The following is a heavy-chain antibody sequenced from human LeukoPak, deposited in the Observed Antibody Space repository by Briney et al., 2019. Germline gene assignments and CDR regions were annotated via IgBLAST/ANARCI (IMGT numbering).Heavy chain of an antibody. D-gene: IGHD5-12*01. CDR2: VSGYNADT. Sequence: ASVKVSCKTPGYTFNTYGISWVRQAPGQGLEWMGWVSGYNADTQYAQSFQGRVTMTADTSTSTAYMELRSLRSDDTAVYYCARDYLYSGYDHDYWGQGTLVTVSS. CDR3: ARDYLYSGYDHDY. CDR1: GYTFNTYG. J-gene: IGHJ4*02. V-gene: IGHV1-18*01.